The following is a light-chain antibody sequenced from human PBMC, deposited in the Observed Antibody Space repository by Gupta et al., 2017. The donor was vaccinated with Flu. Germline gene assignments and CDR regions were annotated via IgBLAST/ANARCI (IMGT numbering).Light chain of an antibody. CDR1: SSDVGAYNY. Sequence: QSALTQPASVSGSPGQSITISCAGTSSDVGAYNYVSWYQQHPGKAPKLIIYEVSNRPSGVSNRGSASKSGNTDSLHISALQAEDEADDYCSQSKSSSTLVFGGGTKLTVL. CDR3: SQSKSSSTLV. CDR2: EVS. J-gene: IGLJ2*01. V-gene: IGLV2-14*01.